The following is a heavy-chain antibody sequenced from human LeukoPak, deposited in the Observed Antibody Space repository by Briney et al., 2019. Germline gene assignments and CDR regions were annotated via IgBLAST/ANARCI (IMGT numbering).Heavy chain of an antibody. J-gene: IGHJ3*02. CDR1: GGSISSYY. CDR3: ARGGATRYCSSTSCQAAFDI. V-gene: IGHV4-59*08. D-gene: IGHD2-2*01. CDR2: IYYSGST. Sequence: SETLSLTCTVSGGSISSYYWSWIRQPPGKGLEWIGYIYYSGSTNYNPSLKSRVTISVDTSKNQFSLKLSSVTAADTAVYYCARGGATRYCSSTSCQAAFDIRGQGTMVTVSS.